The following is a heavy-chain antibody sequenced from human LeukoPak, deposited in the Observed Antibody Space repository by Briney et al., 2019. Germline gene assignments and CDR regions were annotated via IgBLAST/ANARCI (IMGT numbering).Heavy chain of an antibody. Sequence: GGSLRLSCAASGFTFSSYSMNWVRQAPGKGLEWVSSIRSSSSHIYYADSLKGRFTISRDNAKNSLYLQMNSLRAEDSAVYYCARDGPSIAADFDCWGQGTLVTVSS. CDR1: GFTFSSYS. J-gene: IGHJ4*02. CDR3: ARDGPSIAADFDC. D-gene: IGHD6-6*01. CDR2: IRSSSSHI. V-gene: IGHV3-21*01.